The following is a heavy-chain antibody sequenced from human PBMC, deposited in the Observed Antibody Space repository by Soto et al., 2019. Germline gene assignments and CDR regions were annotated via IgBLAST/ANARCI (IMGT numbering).Heavy chain of an antibody. Sequence: PSETLSLTCAVSGGSISSGGYSWSWIRQPPGKGLEWIGYIYHSGSTYYNPSLKSRVTISVDKSKNQFSLKLSSVTAADTAVYYCARAGWDSSGIITGLFDYWGQGTLVTVSS. J-gene: IGHJ4*02. D-gene: IGHD3-22*01. CDR1: GGSISSGGYS. V-gene: IGHV4-30-2*01. CDR2: IYHSGST. CDR3: ARAGWDSSGIITGLFDY.